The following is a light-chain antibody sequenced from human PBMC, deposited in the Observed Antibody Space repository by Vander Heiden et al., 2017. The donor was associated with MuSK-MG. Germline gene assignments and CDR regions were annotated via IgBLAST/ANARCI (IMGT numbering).Light chain of an antibody. CDR1: QSVRSD. J-gene: IGKJ2*01. CDR3: QQDNDWSS. Sequence: EREMPQSPATLSVSPGERATLSCRASQSVRSDLAWYQQKPGQAPRLLFYGASTRTTGTPARFSGSGSGTEFTLTISTLQSEDFAVYYCQQDNDWSSFGQGTKLEIK. V-gene: IGKV3-15*01. CDR2: GAS.